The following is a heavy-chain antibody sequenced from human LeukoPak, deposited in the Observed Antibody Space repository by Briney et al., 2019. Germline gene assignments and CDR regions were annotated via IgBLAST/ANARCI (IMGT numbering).Heavy chain of an antibody. CDR1: GITFSSYA. D-gene: IGHD1-26*01. CDR2: ISPSGDRT. CDR3: AKDRILANFAGGFDY. Sequence: GGSLRLSCVVSGITFSSYAMNWVRQAPGKGLEWVSGISPSGDRTFYAHSVKGRFAISRDNSKNTLYFQLHSLRAEDTALYYCAKDRILANFAGGFDYWGQGTPVTVSS. V-gene: IGHV3-23*01. J-gene: IGHJ4*02.